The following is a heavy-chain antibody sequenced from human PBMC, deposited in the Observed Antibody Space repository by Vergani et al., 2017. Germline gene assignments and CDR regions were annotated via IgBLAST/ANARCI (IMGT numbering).Heavy chain of an antibody. Sequence: QVQLVQSGSEVRKPGASVKVSCQVSGYSLTELTIHWVRQAPGKGLEWMGGFDPEHGEVTFAHHIQGRVTMTEDRSTDTAYMELSSLRPEDTALYYCAIVTDYDDSSGYYLDDWGQGTLVTVSS. CDR2: FDPEHGEV. D-gene: IGHD3-22*01. J-gene: IGHJ4*02. V-gene: IGHV1-24*01. CDR1: GYSLTELT. CDR3: AIVTDYDDSSGYYLDD.